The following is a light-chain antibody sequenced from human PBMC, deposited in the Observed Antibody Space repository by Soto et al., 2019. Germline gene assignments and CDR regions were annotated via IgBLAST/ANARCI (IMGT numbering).Light chain of an antibody. CDR3: MLYMGGGLVV. CDR2: STN. J-gene: IGLJ2*01. Sequence: QTVVTQEPSFSVSPGGTVTLTCGLTSGSVSTTYYPSGYQQTPGQAPRTLIYSTNIRSSGVPDRFTGSILGNKAALTITGAQADDGSDYHCMLYMGGGLVVFGGGTKLTVL. CDR1: SGSVSTTYY. V-gene: IGLV8-61*01.